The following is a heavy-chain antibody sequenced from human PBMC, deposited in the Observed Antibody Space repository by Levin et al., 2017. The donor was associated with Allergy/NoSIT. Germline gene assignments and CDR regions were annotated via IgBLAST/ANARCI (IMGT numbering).Heavy chain of an antibody. V-gene: IGHV4-31*03. CDR1: GGSTRLGGYY. D-gene: IGHD3-9*01. Sequence: SETLSLTCSVSGGSTRLGGYYWGWIRQHPVKGLEWLGYIYYSGETFYNPSVESRLVISHDTSENQFSLKLTSLTAADTAVCYCVRAQTGYVSPFDFWGPGTLVTVSS. J-gene: IGHJ4*02. CDR3: VRAQTGYVSPFDF. CDR2: IYYSGET.